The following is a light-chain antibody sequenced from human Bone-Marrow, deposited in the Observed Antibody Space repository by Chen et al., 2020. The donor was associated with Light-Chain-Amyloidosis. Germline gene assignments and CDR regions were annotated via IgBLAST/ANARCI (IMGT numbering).Light chain of an antibody. J-gene: IGLJ2*01. V-gene: IGLV3-1*01. CDR1: TLGTKY. CDR3: QSWDISTAF. Sequence: SYDLSHPPSASLSPVHTACITCSGETLGTKYTCWYQQMPGQYPVLLIYQDTRRPSGNPERFSGSSSGDTATLTISGTQAMDEADYYCQSWDISTAFFGGGTKLTVL. CDR2: QDT.